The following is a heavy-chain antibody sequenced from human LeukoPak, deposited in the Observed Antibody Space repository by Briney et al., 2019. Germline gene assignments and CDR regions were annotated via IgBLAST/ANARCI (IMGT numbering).Heavy chain of an antibody. CDR3: ARGYFDNSGYSAPFHY. CDR1: GGSISTYY. J-gene: IGHJ4*02. D-gene: IGHD3-22*01. V-gene: IGHV4-59*01. Sequence: SETLSLTCTVSGGSISTYYWSWIRQPPGKGLEWIGYIHYSGSTNYKPSLKSRVTISVDTSKNQFSLKLSSVTAADTAVYYCARGYFDNSGYSAPFHYWGQGTLVTVSS. CDR2: IHYSGST.